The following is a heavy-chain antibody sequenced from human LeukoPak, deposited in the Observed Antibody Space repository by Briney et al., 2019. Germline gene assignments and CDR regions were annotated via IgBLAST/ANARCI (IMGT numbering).Heavy chain of an antibody. D-gene: IGHD2-15*01. Sequence: QPGGSLRLSCAASGLALTPNYLSWVRQAPGKGLEWVANINQHGSERNYVDSVKGRFTISRDNAKDSLYLQMSSLRAEDTAVYYCARSGGIPDYWGQGALVTVSS. V-gene: IGHV3-7*03. CDR1: GLALTPNY. CDR2: INQHGSER. J-gene: IGHJ4*02. CDR3: ARSGGIPDY.